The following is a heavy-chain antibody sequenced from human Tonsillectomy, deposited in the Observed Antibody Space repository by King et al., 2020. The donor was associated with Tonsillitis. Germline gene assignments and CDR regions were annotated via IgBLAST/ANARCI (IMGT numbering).Heavy chain of an antibody. D-gene: IGHD6-25*01. J-gene: IGHJ4*02. CDR3: ARGSGGFDF. CDR2: INSKSGGT. Sequence: QLVQSGAEVKKPGASVKVSCKASGYTFTGFYMHWVRQAPGQGLEWMGRINSKSGGTNYAQKFQGRVTMTRDTSISAAYMELSRLTSDDTAVYYCARGSGGFDFWGQGTLVTVSS. V-gene: IGHV1-2*06. CDR1: GYTFTGFY.